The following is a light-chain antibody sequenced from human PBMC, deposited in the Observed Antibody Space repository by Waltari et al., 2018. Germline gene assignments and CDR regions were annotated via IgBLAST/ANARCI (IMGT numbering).Light chain of an antibody. CDR1: QRGSSS. V-gene: IGKV3-15*01. Sequence: EIVMTQSPATLSVSPGERATLSCRASQRGSSSLAWYQQKPGQAPRLLIYGASTRATGSPARFTGSGSGTEFSLTISSMQSEDIAVYYCQQYNNWPPEDTFGQGTKLEIK. J-gene: IGKJ2*01. CDR2: GAS. CDR3: QQYNNWPPEDT.